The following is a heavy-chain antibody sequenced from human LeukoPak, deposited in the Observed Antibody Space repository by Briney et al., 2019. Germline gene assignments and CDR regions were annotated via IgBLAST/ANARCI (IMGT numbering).Heavy chain of an antibody. CDR1: GGTFSSYA. V-gene: IGHV1-69*05. Sequence: SVKVSCKASGGTFSSYAISWVRQAPGQGLEWMGGIIPIFGTANYAQKFQGRVTITTDESTSTAYMELSSLRSEDTAVYYCARSHLSGVVSVYYYYYYMNVWGKGTTVTVSS. J-gene: IGHJ6*03. D-gene: IGHD3-22*01. CDR2: IIPIFGTA. CDR3: ARSHLSGVVSVYYYYYYMNV.